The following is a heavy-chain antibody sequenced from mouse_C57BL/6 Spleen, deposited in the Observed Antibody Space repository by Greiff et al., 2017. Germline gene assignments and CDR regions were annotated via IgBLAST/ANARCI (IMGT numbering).Heavy chain of an antibody. Sequence: QVQLKESGAELVRPGASVTLSCKASGYTFTDYEMHWVKQTPVHGLEWIGAIDPETGGTAYNQKFKGKAILTADKSSSTAYMELRSLTSEDSAVYYCTRSRYYGSHYYAMDYWGQGTSVTVSS. D-gene: IGHD1-1*01. V-gene: IGHV1-15*01. CDR1: GYTFTDYE. CDR3: TRSRYYGSHYYAMDY. CDR2: IDPETGGT. J-gene: IGHJ4*01.